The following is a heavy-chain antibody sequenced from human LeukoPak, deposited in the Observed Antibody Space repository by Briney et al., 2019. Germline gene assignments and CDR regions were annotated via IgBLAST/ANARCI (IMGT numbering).Heavy chain of an antibody. D-gene: IGHD3-9*01. CDR2: IYWDDDK. CDR3: AHIQKYYDFLTGYMYYFDF. V-gene: IGHV2-5*02. Sequence: SGPTLLKPTQTLTLTCTFSGFSLTTSGVGVGWIRQPPGKALEWLSLIYWDDDKRYSPSLKSRLTVTKDTSDTRVVLTMTDMDPVDTATYYCAHIQKYYDFLTGYMYYFDFWGQGTLVTVSS. J-gene: IGHJ4*02. CDR1: GFSLTTSGVG.